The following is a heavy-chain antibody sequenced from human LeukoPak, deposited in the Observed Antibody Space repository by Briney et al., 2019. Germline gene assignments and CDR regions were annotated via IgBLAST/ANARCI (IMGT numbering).Heavy chain of an antibody. D-gene: IGHD6-13*01. J-gene: IGHJ3*02. CDR1: GFTVSSNY. V-gene: IGHV3-66*01. Sequence: GGSLRLSCAASGFTVSSNYMSWVRQAPGQALEWVSVIYSGGSTYYADSVKGRFTISRDNSKNTLYLQMNSLRAEDTAMYFCARDTTATGSWYDAFDIWGQGTVVTVSS. CDR3: ARDTTATGSWYDAFDI. CDR2: IYSGGST.